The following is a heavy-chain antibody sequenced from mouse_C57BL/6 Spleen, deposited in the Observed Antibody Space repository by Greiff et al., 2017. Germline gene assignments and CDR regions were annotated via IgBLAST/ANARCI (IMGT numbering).Heavy chain of an antibody. CDR1: GYAFSSYW. J-gene: IGHJ2*01. CDR2: MYSGDGDT. D-gene: IGHD1-1*01. CDR3: ARSGSSSYYFDY. Sequence: VQLQQSGAELVKPGASVKISCKASGYAFSSYWMNWVKQRPGKGLEWIGPMYSGDGDTNYNGKFKGKATLTADKSSSTAYMQLSSLTSEDSAVYFCARSGSSSYYFDYWGQGTTLTVSS. V-gene: IGHV1-80*01.